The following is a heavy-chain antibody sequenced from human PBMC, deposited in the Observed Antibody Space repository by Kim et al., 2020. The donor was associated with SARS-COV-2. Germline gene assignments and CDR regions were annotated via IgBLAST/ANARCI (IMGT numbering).Heavy chain of an antibody. Sequence: SVKVSCKASGGTFSSYAISWVRQAPGQGLEWMGGIIPIFGTANYAQKFQGRVTITADESTSTAYMGLSSLRYEDTALYYCARDYYDSSDPPQGYYYYGMDVWGQGTTVTVSS. CDR1: GGTFSSYA. CDR3: ARDYYDSSDPPQGYYYYGMDV. V-gene: IGHV1-69*13. J-gene: IGHJ6*02. D-gene: IGHD3-22*01. CDR2: IIPIFGTA.